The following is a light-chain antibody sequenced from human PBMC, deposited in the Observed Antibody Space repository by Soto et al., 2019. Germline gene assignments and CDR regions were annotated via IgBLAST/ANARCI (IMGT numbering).Light chain of an antibody. CDR2: VVT. Sequence: QSALTQPRSVSGSPGQSVTISGTGISSGYNFVSWYQQHPGKVPKVLLYVVTKRPSGVPDRFSGSKSGNTASLTVSGLQPEDEADYYCWSYEGRYAFGFGIGTKLTVL. CDR3: WSYEGRYAFG. J-gene: IGLJ1*01. CDR1: SSGYNF. V-gene: IGLV2-11*01.